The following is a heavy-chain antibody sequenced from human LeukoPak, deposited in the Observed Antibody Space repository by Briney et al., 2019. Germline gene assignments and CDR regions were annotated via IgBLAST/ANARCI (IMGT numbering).Heavy chain of an antibody. CDR1: GFTFSSSA. CDR3: AKAAYDSSGSWYYFDY. J-gene: IGHJ4*02. CDR2: ISGSGANT. D-gene: IGHD3-22*01. V-gene: IGHV3-23*01. Sequence: PGGSLRLSCAASGFTFSSSAMSWVRQAPGKGLEWVSTISGSGANTYYAGSVKGRFTISRDNSKNTLYLQMNSLRPEDTAVYYCAKAAYDSSGSWYYFDYWGQGTLVTVSS.